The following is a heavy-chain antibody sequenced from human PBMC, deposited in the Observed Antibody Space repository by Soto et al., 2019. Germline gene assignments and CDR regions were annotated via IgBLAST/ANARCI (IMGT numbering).Heavy chain of an antibody. J-gene: IGHJ5*01. CDR3: ARRTRGAGWFAS. Sequence: QVQLVESGGGLVKPGGSLRLSCAASGFTFSDNYMTWIRQAPGRGLEWVAYISDSGNIIYYADSVQGRFTVSRDNAKNSLYLQMNSLSAEDTAVYYCARRTRGAGWFASWGQGTLVTVAS. V-gene: IGHV3-11*01. CDR1: GFTFSDNY. CDR2: ISDSGNII. D-gene: IGHD6-19*01.